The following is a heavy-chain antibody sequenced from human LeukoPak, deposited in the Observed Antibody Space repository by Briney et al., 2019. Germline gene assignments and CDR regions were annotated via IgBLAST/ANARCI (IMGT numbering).Heavy chain of an antibody. J-gene: IGHJ3*02. V-gene: IGHV3-30*04. CDR2: ISYDGTNK. CDR1: GFTFSSYA. Sequence: GGSLRLSCAASGFTFSSYAMHWVRQAPGKGLEWVTIISYDGTNKYYADSVKGRFTISRDNSKNTLFLQMNSLRAEDTAVYYCARSNYYDSRSWGFDIWGQGTMVTVSP. CDR3: ARSNYYDSRSWGFDI. D-gene: IGHD3-22*01.